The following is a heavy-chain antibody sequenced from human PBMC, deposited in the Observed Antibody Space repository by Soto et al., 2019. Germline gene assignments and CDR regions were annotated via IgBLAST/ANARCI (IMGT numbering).Heavy chain of an antibody. Sequence: EVQLVESGGGLVQPGGSLRLSCAASGFTFSSYSMNWVRQAPGKGLEWVSYISSNSSTIYYADSVKGRFTISRDNAKKSLYLQMNSLRDEHTAVYYCARTFWSGYTYPPGGAFDIWGQGTMVTVSS. CDR3: ARTFWSGYTYPPGGAFDI. J-gene: IGHJ3*02. CDR1: GFTFSSYS. CDR2: ISSNSSTI. V-gene: IGHV3-48*02. D-gene: IGHD3-3*01.